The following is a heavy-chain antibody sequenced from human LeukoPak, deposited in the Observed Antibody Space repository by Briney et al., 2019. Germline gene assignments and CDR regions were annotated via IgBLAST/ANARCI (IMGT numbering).Heavy chain of an antibody. Sequence: ASVKVSCKASGYTFTAYFMHWVRQAPGRGLEWMGWINPNSGGTNYAQNFQGRVTMTRDTSISTAYMELSRLRSDDTAVYYCARVKNYYDSSGYLYYFDYWGQGALVTVSS. CDR2: INPNSGGT. D-gene: IGHD3-22*01. CDR1: GYTFTAYF. V-gene: IGHV1-2*02. CDR3: ARVKNYYDSSGYLYYFDY. J-gene: IGHJ4*02.